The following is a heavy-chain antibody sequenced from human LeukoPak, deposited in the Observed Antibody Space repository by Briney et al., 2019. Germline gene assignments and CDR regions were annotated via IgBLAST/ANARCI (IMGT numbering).Heavy chain of an antibody. CDR2: IYYSGST. D-gene: IGHD5-18*01. CDR1: GGSISSYY. CDR3: AGGKYSYGTKTLDY. J-gene: IGHJ4*02. V-gene: IGHV4-59*01. Sequence: KASETLSLTCTVSGGSISSYYWSWIRQPPGKGLEWIGYIYYSGSTNYNPSLKSRVTISVDTSKNQFSLKLSSVTAADTAVYYCAGGKYSYGTKTLDYWGQGTLVTVSS.